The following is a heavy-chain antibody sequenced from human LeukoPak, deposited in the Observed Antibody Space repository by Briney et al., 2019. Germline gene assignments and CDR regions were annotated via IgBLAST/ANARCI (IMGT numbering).Heavy chain of an antibody. Sequence: GASVKVSCKASGYTFTSYGISWVRQAPGQGLESMGWISTYNGNTYYVQSLQGRVTMTTDTSTSTAYMELRNLRSDDTAVYYCARDGVYSNSSPFDPWGQGTLVTVSS. J-gene: IGHJ5*02. D-gene: IGHD6-6*01. CDR1: GYTFTSYG. CDR3: ARDGVYSNSSPFDP. V-gene: IGHV1-18*01. CDR2: ISTYNGNT.